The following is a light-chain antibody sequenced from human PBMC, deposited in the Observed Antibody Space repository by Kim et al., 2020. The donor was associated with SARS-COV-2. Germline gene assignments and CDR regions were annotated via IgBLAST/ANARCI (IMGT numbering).Light chain of an antibody. Sequence: SYELTQPPSVSVAPGKTASISCGGNNIGSKSVHWYQQKPGQAPVLVIYFDSDRPSGIPERFSGSNSGNTATLTISRVEAGDEADYYCQVWDSSSDHRVFGGGTK. J-gene: IGLJ3*02. V-gene: IGLV3-21*04. CDR3: QVWDSSSDHRV. CDR1: NIGSKS. CDR2: FDS.